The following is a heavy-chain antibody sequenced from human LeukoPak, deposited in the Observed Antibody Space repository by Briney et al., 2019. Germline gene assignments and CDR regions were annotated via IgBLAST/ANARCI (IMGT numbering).Heavy chain of an antibody. CDR2: ISYDGSNK. J-gene: IGHJ3*02. CDR3: AGEYDFWSGYYSAFDI. Sequence: GGSLRLSCAASGFTFGSYAIHWVRQAPGKGLEWVAVISYDGSNKFYTDSVKGRFTISRDNSKNTLYLQMNSLRAEDTAVYYCAGEYDFWSGYYSAFDIWGQGTVVTVSS. V-gene: IGHV3-30-3*01. CDR1: GFTFGSYA. D-gene: IGHD3-3*01.